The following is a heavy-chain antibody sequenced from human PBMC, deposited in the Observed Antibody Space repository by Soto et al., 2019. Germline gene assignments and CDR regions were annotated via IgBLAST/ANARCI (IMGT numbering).Heavy chain of an antibody. CDR1: GFTLSNYD. Sequence: EVQLVESGGGLVQPGGSLRLSCVASGFTLSNYDMHWVRQTTGKGLEWVSAIGSAGDTYYAGSVKGRFTISREKAKNSLYLQMNSLRAGDTAVYYCARGRGADFDYWGQGTLVTVSS. CDR3: ARGRGADFDY. J-gene: IGHJ4*02. V-gene: IGHV3-13*04. D-gene: IGHD1-26*01. CDR2: IGSAGDT.